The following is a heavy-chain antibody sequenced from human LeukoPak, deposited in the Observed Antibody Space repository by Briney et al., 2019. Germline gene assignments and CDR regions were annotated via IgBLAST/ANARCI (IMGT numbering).Heavy chain of an antibody. D-gene: IGHD3-10*01. CDR2: ISSSSTYI. Sequence: PGGSLRLSCAASGFTFSSYSMNWVRQAPGKGLEWVSSISSSSTYIYYADSVKGRFTISRDSSKNILSLQMNNLRAEDTAVYYCARVGDHFHWYLDLWGRGTLVTVSS. V-gene: IGHV3-21*04. CDR3: ARVGDHFHWYLDL. CDR1: GFTFSSYS. J-gene: IGHJ2*01.